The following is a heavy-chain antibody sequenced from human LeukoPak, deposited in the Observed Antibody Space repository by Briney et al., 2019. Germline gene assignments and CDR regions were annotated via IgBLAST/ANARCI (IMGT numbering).Heavy chain of an antibody. CDR1: GFTFSIYN. J-gene: IGHJ4*02. V-gene: IGHV3-21*01. CDR3: TRGSEWEPLYYFDY. CDR2: ISSSSGYI. D-gene: IGHD1-26*01. Sequence: PGGSLRLSCAASGFTFSIYNMNWVRQAPGKGLEWVSLISSSSGYIYHTDSVKGRFTISRDNAKNTLYLQMNSLRAEDSAVYYCTRGSEWEPLYYFDYWGQGSLVTVSS.